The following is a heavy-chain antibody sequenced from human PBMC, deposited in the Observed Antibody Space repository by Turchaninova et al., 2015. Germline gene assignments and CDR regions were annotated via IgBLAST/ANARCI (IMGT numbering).Heavy chain of an antibody. J-gene: IGHJ4*02. Sequence: VESGGGLIQPGGSLRVACVVSGFRVSDNYMAWVRQAPGKGLGWVSVIYAGGKTYHADIVKGRFTISRDISKNTVYLQMNSLRAEDTAVYYCVRAHSGKFPNTLLTWGRGTLVTVSS. D-gene: IGHD1-26*01. V-gene: IGHV3-53*02. CDR1: GFRVSDNY. CDR2: IYAGGKT. CDR3: VRAHSGKFPNTLLT.